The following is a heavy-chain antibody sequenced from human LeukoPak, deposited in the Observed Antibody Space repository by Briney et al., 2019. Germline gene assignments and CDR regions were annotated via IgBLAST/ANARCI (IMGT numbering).Heavy chain of an antibody. CDR1: GYTFTSYG. D-gene: IGHD2-2*01. CDR3: ARFGKDIVVVPAAMGPYYYYMDV. J-gene: IGHJ6*03. V-gene: IGHV1-18*01. Sequence: ASVTVSCKASGYTFTSYGISWVRQAPGQGLEWMGWISAYNGNTNYAQKLQGRVTMTTDTSTSTAYMELRSLRSDDTAVYYCARFGKDIVVVPAAMGPYYYYMDVWGKGTTVTVSS. CDR2: ISAYNGNT.